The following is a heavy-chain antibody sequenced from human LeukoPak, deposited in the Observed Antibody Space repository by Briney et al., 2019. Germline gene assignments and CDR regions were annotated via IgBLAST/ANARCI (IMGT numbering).Heavy chain of an antibody. D-gene: IGHD6-13*01. V-gene: IGHV1-2*02. CDR1: GYTFTGYY. CDR2: INPNSGGT. J-gene: IGHJ5*02. CDR3: ARWGAAFSSWWGNNWFDP. Sequence: ASVKVSCKASGYTFTGYYMHWVRQAPGQGLEWMGWINPNSGGTNYAQKFQGGVTMTRDTSISTAYMELSRLRSDDTAVYYCARWGAAFSSWWGNNWFDPWGQGTLVTVSS.